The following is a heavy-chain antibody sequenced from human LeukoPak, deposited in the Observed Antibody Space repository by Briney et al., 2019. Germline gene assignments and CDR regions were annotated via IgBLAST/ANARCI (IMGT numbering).Heavy chain of an antibody. CDR2: ISYDGNHI. J-gene: IGHJ4*02. Sequence: PGRSLRLSCAASGFSFSSYSMHWVRQTLGKGLEWVAVISYDGNHIYYADSVKGRFTISRDTSKNTLSLQMNSLRAEDTAVYYCVREGEKMVGATWGHFDYWGQGTLVTVSS. V-gene: IGHV3-30*04. CDR3: VREGEKMVGATWGHFDY. D-gene: IGHD1-26*01. CDR1: GFSFSSYS.